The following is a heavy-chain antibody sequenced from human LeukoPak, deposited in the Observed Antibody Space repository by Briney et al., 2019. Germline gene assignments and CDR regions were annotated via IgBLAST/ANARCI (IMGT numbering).Heavy chain of an antibody. J-gene: IGHJ4*02. Sequence: SETLSLTCAVYGGSFSGYYWSWIRQPPGKGLEWIGRIYTSGSTNYNPSLKSRVTMSVDTSKNQFSLKLSSVTAADTAVYYCARDLGSSFFDYWGQGTLVTVSS. CDR1: GGSFSGYY. CDR3: ARDLGSSFFDY. CDR2: IYTSGST. D-gene: IGHD3-16*01. V-gene: IGHV4-59*10.